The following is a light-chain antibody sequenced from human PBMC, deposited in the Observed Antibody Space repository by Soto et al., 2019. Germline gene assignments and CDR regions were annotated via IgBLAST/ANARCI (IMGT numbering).Light chain of an antibody. J-gene: IGLJ1*01. Sequence: QSVLTQPASVSGSPGQSITISCTGTSSDVGGYNYVSWYQQHPGKAPKLMIYEVSNRPSGVSNRFSGSKSGNTASLTISGLQAEDEADYFCNSYGSTSTRHVFGTGTKVTVL. CDR1: SSDVGGYNY. CDR3: NSYGSTSTRHV. CDR2: EVS. V-gene: IGLV2-14*01.